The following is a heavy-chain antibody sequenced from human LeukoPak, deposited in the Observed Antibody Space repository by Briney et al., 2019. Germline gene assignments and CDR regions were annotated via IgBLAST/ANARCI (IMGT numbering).Heavy chain of an antibody. Sequence: PSETLSLTCTVSGGSISSSSYYWGWIRQPPGKGLEWIGRIYTSGSTNYNPSLKSRLTMSVDTSKNQFSLKLSSVTAADTAVYYCARDNPQYYYGSGSYYNVPGSVDYWGQGTLVTVSS. V-gene: IGHV4-39*07. J-gene: IGHJ4*02. CDR1: GGSISSSSYY. CDR2: IYTSGST. CDR3: ARDNPQYYYGSGSYYNVPGSVDY. D-gene: IGHD3-10*01.